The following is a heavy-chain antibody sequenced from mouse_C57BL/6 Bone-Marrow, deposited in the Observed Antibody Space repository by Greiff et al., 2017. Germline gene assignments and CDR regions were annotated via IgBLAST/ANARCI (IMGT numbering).Heavy chain of an antibody. CDR3: KGGCGSSDY. V-gene: IGHV1-82*01. CDR1: GYAFSSSW. J-gene: IGHJ2*01. CDR2: IYPGDGDT. Sequence: QVQLQQSGPELVKPGASVKISCTASGYAFSSSWMNWVKQRPGKGLEWIGRIYPGDGDTNYNGKFKGKATLTADTSSSTAYLQLSSLTAEDSAVYFWKGGCGSSDYWGQGTTLTVSS. D-gene: IGHD1-1*01.